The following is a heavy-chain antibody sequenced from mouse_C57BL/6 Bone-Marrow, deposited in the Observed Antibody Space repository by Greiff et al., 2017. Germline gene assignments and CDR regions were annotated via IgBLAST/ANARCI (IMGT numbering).Heavy chain of an antibody. CDR1: GFTFTDYY. CDR3: GRYGDYDAMDY. CDR2: IRNKANGYTT. V-gene: IGHV7-3*01. J-gene: IGHJ4*01. Sequence: EVMLVESGGGLVQPGGSLSLSCAASGFTFTDYYMSWVRQPPGKALEWLGFIRNKANGYTTEYSASVKGRFTISRDTSPSILYLQMIALRAEDSATYYCGRYGDYDAMDYWGQGTSVTVSS.